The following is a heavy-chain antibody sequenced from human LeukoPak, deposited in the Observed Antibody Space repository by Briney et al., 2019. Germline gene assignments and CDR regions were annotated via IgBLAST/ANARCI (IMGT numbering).Heavy chain of an antibody. Sequence: GGSLRLSCAAPGFTFSSYWMTWVRQAPGKGLEWVASIKHDGSEESYVDSVKGRFTISRDNAKNSLYLQMNSLRAEDTAVYYCAKGGRSSSWYWVYWGQGTLVTVSS. CDR2: IKHDGSEE. V-gene: IGHV3-7*01. J-gene: IGHJ4*02. CDR1: GFTFSSYW. CDR3: AKGGRSSSWYWVY. D-gene: IGHD6-13*01.